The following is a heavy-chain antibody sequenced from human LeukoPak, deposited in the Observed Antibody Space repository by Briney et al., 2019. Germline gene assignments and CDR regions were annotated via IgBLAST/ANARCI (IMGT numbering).Heavy chain of an antibody. CDR1: GFTLSSYA. J-gene: IGHJ4*02. D-gene: IGHD3-10*01. CDR2: IGDSGATT. Sequence: PGGSLRLSCAASGFTLSSYAMTWVRQAPGKGLEWVSDIGDSGATTYYADSVKGRFTISRDNSKNTLYQQMSSLRAEDTAVYFCASFHYYGSGAYYLSYWGQGTLVTVSS. CDR3: ASFHYYGSGAYYLSY. V-gene: IGHV3-23*01.